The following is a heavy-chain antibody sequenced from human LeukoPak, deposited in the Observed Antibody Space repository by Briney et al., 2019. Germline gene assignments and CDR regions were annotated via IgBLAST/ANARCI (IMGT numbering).Heavy chain of an antibody. V-gene: IGHV4-39*07. Sequence: PSETLSLTCTVSGGSISSSSYYWGWIRQPPGKGLEWIGSVYYTGASYYNPSLKSRVTISIDTSKNHFSLNLTSVTAADTAVYYCARGYCSGGSCYSGGWDYWGQGTLVTVSS. J-gene: IGHJ4*02. CDR1: GGSISSSSYY. D-gene: IGHD2-15*01. CDR3: ARGYCSGGSCYSGGWDY. CDR2: VYYTGAS.